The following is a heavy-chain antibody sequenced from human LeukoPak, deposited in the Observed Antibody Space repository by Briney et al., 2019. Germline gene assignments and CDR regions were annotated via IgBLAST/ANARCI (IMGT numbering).Heavy chain of an antibody. D-gene: IGHD4-23*01. Sequence: GASVEVSCKASGYTFTNYGIHWVRQAPGQGLEWMGLINPSGSSTLYAEKFRGRIIMTRDMSTATDYMELSSLRSEDTAVYYCARDNSIADRGWWFDPWGQGTLVTVSS. CDR3: ARDNSIADRGWWFDP. J-gene: IGHJ5*02. CDR2: INPSGSST. V-gene: IGHV1-46*01. CDR1: GYTFTNYG.